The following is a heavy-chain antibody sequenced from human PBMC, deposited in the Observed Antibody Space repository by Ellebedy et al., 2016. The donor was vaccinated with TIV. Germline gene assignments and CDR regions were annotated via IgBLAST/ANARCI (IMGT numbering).Heavy chain of an antibody. CDR3: AKDSLGSGSYSN. CDR2: ISGIGSSI. CDR1: GFTFSTSA. J-gene: IGHJ4*02. V-gene: IGHV3-23*01. Sequence: GGSLRLSXAASGFTFSTSAMSWVRQAPGKGLEWVSAISGIGSSIYSADSVKGRFTISRDNSKNTLYLQMNSLRAEDTAVYYCAKDSLGSGSYSNWGQGTLVTVSS. D-gene: IGHD1-26*01.